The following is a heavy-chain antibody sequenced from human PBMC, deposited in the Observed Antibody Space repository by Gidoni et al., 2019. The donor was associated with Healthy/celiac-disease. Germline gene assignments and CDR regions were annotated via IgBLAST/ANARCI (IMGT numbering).Heavy chain of an antibody. CDR1: GFTFSSYS. CDR3: ARGRDIVFDY. D-gene: IGHD5-12*01. V-gene: IGHV3-48*01. CDR2: ISSSSSTI. Sequence: EVQLVESGGGLVQPGGSLRLYCAASGFTFSSYSMNWVRQAPGKGLEWVSYISSSSSTIYYADSVKGRFTISRDNAKNSLYLQMNSLRAEDTAVYYCARGRDIVFDYWGQGTLVTVSS. J-gene: IGHJ4*02.